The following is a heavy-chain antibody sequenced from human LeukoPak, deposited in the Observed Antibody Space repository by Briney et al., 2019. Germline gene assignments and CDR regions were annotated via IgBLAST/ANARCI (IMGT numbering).Heavy chain of an antibody. Sequence: PGGSLRLSCTVSGFTVSSNSMSWVRQAPGKGLEWVSFIYSDNTHYSDSVKGRFTISRDNSKNTLYLQMNSLRAEDTAVYYCAKDTSTMSVSGTCFDYWGQGTLVTVSS. CDR1: GFTVSSNS. V-gene: IGHV3-66*03. D-gene: IGHD6-19*01. J-gene: IGHJ4*02. CDR3: AKDTSTMSVSGTCFDY. CDR2: IYSDNT.